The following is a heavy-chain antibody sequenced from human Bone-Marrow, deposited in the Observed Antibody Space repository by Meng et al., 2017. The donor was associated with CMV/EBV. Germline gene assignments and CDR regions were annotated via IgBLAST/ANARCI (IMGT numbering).Heavy chain of an antibody. D-gene: IGHD6-19*01. Sequence: ASVKVSCKASGYTFTGYYMHWVRQDPGQGLEYIGWINPNGGATGYTQKFQGRDTMTRDTSISTAYMELSRLTSDDTAKYYCARDIYNSGWLLAFWGQGTMVTVSS. CDR3: ARDIYNSGWLLAF. J-gene: IGHJ1*01. V-gene: IGHV1-2*02. CDR1: GYTFTGYY. CDR2: INPNGGAT.